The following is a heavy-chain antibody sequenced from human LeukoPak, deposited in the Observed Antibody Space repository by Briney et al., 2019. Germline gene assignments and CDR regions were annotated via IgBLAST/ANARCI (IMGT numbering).Heavy chain of an antibody. D-gene: IGHD2-2*01. V-gene: IGHV4-39*01. CDR1: GGSISSSSYY. CDR2: IYYSGRT. Sequence: SETLSLTCSVSGGSISSSSYYWGWIRQPPGKGLEWIGSIYYSGRTYYNPSHKSRVTISVDTSKKQFSLKLSSVTAADTAVYYCARHPYQLLWLSWFDPWGQGTLVTVSS. CDR3: ARHPYQLLWLSWFDP. J-gene: IGHJ5*02.